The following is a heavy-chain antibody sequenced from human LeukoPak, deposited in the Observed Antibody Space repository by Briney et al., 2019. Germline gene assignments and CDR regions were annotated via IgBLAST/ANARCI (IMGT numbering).Heavy chain of an antibody. J-gene: IGHJ4*02. CDR3: ARDTYRFDDY. CDR2: IKEDGSDK. V-gene: IGHV3-7*01. CDR1: GFTFSNYW. Sequence: PGGSLRLSCAASGFTFSNYWMSWVRQAPGKGLEWVASIKEDGSDKYYVDSVKGRFTISRDNAKNSLYLQMDSLRADDTAVCYCARDTYRFDDYWGQGTLVTVSS.